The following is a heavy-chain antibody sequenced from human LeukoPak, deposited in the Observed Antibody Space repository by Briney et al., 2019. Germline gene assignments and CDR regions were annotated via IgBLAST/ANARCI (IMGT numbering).Heavy chain of an antibody. CDR1: GYTFTDYA. CDR3: ARARWTSTVTTYYLDY. CDR2: INAGNGKT. J-gene: IGHJ4*02. V-gene: IGHV1-3*01. D-gene: IGHD4-17*01. Sequence: ASVKVSCKASGYTFTDYAVQWVRQAPGQRREWMGWINAGNGKTKYSQKFQDRVTITRDTSATTAYLDLSSLRSEDTAVYYCARARWTSTVTTYYLDYWGQGTLVTVSS.